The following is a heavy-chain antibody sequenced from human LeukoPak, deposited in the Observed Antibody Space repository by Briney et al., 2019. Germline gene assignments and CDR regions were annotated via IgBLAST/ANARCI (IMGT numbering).Heavy chain of an antibody. CDR3: AKLSDYYGSGSYLDY. J-gene: IGHJ4*02. Sequence: PGGPLRLSCAASGFTFSSYAMSWVRQAPGKGLEWVSAISGSGGSTYYADSVKGRFTISRDNSKNTLYLQMNSLRAEDTAVYYCAKLSDYYGSGSYLDYWGQGTLVTVSS. CDR1: GFTFSSYA. D-gene: IGHD3-10*01. CDR2: ISGSGGST. V-gene: IGHV3-23*01.